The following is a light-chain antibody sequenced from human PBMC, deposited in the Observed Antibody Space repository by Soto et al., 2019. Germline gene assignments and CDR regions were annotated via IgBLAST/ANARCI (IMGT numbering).Light chain of an antibody. Sequence: EIVLTQSPATLSLSPGERATLSCRASQSVSSYLSWYHQQHGQPPTLLIYDASNRATGSPPRFSGGGSWTPFSPTISSLEPEDVAVYYCQQRSNCPPYTFGQGTKLEIK. CDR2: DAS. CDR1: QSVSSY. J-gene: IGKJ2*01. CDR3: QQRSNCPPYT. V-gene: IGKV3-11*01.